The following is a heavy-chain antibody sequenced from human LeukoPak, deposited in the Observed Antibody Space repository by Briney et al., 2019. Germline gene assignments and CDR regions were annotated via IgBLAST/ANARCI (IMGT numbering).Heavy chain of an antibody. D-gene: IGHD2-2*01. J-gene: IGHJ6*02. CDR2: IYNEAVGGNT. CDR3: ARENGYCSNTGCPLDV. V-gene: IGHV3-53*04. CDR1: GFTVSRNY. Sequence: PGGSLRLSCAASGFTVSRNYMSWVRQAPGKGLEWVSVIYNEAVGGNTYYADSVTGRFTISRHNSKNTLYLQMNSLAVEDTAVYYCARENGYCSNTGCPLDVWGQGTTVTVSS.